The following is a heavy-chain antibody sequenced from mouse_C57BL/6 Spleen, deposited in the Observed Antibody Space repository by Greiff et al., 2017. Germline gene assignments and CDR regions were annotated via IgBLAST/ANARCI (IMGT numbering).Heavy chain of an antibody. CDR3: ARRNDVNARDY. Sequence: DVMLVEAWGGLVQPGESLKLSFESNEYEFPSHDMSWVRKTPETRLGVVAAITSYGGSTYYPDTMERRLMISRANTKKSLYLQMRSLRSEDTALYYCARRNDVNARDYWGQGTSVTVSS. V-gene: IGHV5-2*03. J-gene: IGHJ4*01. D-gene: IGHD2-12*01. CDR1: EYEFPSHD. CDR2: ITSYGGST.